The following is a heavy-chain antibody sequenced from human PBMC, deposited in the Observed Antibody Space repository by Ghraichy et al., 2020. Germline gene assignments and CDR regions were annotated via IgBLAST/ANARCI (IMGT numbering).Heavy chain of an antibody. CDR2: INPNSGGT. J-gene: IGHJ4*02. CDR1: GYTFTGYY. V-gene: IGHV1-2*02. Sequence: ASVKVSCKASGYTFTGYYMHWVRQAPGQGLEWMGWINPNSGGTNYAQKFQGRVTMTRDTSISTAYMELSRLRSDDTAVYYCAIPPMGVVVAATLGYWGQGTLVTVSS. D-gene: IGHD2-15*01. CDR3: AIPPMGVVVAATLGY.